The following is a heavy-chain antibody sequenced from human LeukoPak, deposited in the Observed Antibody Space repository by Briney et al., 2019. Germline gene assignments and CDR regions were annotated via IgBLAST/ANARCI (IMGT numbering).Heavy chain of an antibody. V-gene: IGHV1-18*01. Sequence: EASVKVSCKASGYTFTSYGISWVRQAPGQGLEWMGWISAYNGNTNYAQKLQGRVTMTTDTSTSTAYMELRSLRSDDTAVYYCARTQRIAAAGTTDYWGPGTLVTVSS. CDR2: ISAYNGNT. CDR1: GYTFTSYG. D-gene: IGHD6-13*01. CDR3: ARTQRIAAAGTTDY. J-gene: IGHJ4*02.